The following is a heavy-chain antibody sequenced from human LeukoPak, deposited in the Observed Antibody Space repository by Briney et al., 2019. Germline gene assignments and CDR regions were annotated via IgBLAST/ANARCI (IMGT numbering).Heavy chain of an antibody. J-gene: IGHJ5*02. CDR1: GYSVGGAYY. CDR2: ISHNGNA. CDR3: ARDHNWDSWFDP. Sequence: SETLSLTCAVSGYSVGGAYYWVWIRQTPGKGLEWLGTISHNGNAYYNPSLKSRLTMSVETAKNQFSLNLNSVTAADTAVYFCARDHNWDSWFDPWGQGVLVTVSS. V-gene: IGHV4-38-2*02. D-gene: IGHD5-24*01.